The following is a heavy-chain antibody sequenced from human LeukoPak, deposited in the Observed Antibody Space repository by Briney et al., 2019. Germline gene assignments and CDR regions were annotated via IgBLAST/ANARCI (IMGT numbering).Heavy chain of an antibody. CDR3: AGFEYCSGGSCFPFDP. Sequence: RPSETLSLTCSVSGGSINTYYWNWIRQPPGKGLEWIGYIYYSGNTSYNPSLKSRVTISVDTSKNQFSLKLSSVIAADTAVYYCAGFEYCSGGSCFPFDPWGQGTLVTVSS. V-gene: IGHV4-59*01. J-gene: IGHJ5*02. CDR1: GGSINTYY. CDR2: IYYSGNT. D-gene: IGHD2-15*01.